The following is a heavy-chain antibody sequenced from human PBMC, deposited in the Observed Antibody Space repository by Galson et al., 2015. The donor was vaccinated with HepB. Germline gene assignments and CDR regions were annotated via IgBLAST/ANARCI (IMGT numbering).Heavy chain of an antibody. Sequence: TLSLTCTVSGGSISSGGYYWSWIRQYPGKGLEWIGYIYNSGSTYYNPSLRSRVTISVDTSKNQFSLKLSSVTAADTAVYYCVRRGYCSGGGCYTPNYYYGMDVWGQGTTVTVSS. CDR3: VRRGYCSGGGCYTPNYYYGMDV. J-gene: IGHJ6*02. CDR1: GGSISSGGYY. CDR2: IYNSGST. D-gene: IGHD2-15*01. V-gene: IGHV4-31*03.